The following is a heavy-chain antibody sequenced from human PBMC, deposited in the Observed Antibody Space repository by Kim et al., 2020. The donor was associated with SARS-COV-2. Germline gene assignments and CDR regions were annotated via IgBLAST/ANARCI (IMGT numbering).Heavy chain of an antibody. Sequence: GGSLRLSCAASGFTFSSYAMHWVRQAPGKGLEWVAVISYDGSNKYYADSVKGRFTISRDNSKNTLYLQMNSLRAEDTAVYYCASTPSSSLVLWSEYFQHWGQGTLVTVSS. CDR2: ISYDGSNK. CDR3: ASTPSSSLVLWSEYFQH. CDR1: GFTFSSYA. D-gene: IGHD6-13*01. V-gene: IGHV3-30*04. J-gene: IGHJ1*01.